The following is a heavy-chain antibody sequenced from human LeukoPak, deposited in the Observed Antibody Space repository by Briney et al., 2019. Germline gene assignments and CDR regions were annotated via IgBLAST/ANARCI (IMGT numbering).Heavy chain of an antibody. Sequence: SETPSLTCTVSGGSISSYYWSWIRQPPGKGLEWIGYIYYSGSTNYNPSLKSRVTISVDTSKNQFSLKLSSVTAADTAVYYCARQYCSSTSCYYFDYWGQGTLVTVSS. V-gene: IGHV4-59*08. J-gene: IGHJ4*02. CDR2: IYYSGST. CDR3: ARQYCSSTSCYYFDY. D-gene: IGHD2-2*01. CDR1: GGSISSYY.